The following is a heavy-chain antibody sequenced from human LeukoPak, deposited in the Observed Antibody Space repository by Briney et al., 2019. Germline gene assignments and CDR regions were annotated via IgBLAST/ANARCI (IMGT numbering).Heavy chain of an antibody. CDR3: ARVYGDGYNYFDY. V-gene: IGHV3-30-3*01. D-gene: IGHD4-17*01. CDR2: ISYDGSNK. J-gene: IGHJ4*02. Sequence: PGRSLRLSCAASGFTFSSYAMHWVRQAPGKGLEWVAVISYDGSNKYYADSVKGRFTISRDNSKNTLYLQMNSLRAEDTAVYYCARVYGDGYNYFDYWGQGTLVTVSS. CDR1: GFTFSSYA.